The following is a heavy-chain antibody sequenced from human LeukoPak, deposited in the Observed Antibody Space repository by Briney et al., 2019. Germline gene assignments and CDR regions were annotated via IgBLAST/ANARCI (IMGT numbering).Heavy chain of an antibody. V-gene: IGHV1-24*01. J-gene: IGHJ1*01. D-gene: IGHD4/OR15-4a*01. CDR2: FDPEDGET. Sequence: ASAKVSCKVSGYTLTELSMHWVRQAPGKGLEWMGGFDPEDGETIYAQKFQGRVTMTEDTSTDTAYMELSSLRSDDTAVYYCATELPPQGTGQYGANRKSHWSEYFQHWGQGTLVTVSS. CDR3: ATELPPQGTGQYGANRKSHWSEYFQH. CDR1: GYTLTELS.